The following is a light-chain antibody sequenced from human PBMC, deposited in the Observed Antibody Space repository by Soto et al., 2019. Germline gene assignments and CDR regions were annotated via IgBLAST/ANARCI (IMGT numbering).Light chain of an antibody. J-gene: IGKJ2*01. CDR3: LQFDISPLYT. CDR2: GAS. CDR1: QSVSSSS. Sequence: EIVLTQSPGTLSLSPGERATLSCRASQSVSSSSLTWYQQKPGQAPRLLIYGASTRATGIPDGFSGSGSGTDFSLTISRLEPEDFAVYYCLQFDISPLYTFGQGTKVDIK. V-gene: IGKV3-20*01.